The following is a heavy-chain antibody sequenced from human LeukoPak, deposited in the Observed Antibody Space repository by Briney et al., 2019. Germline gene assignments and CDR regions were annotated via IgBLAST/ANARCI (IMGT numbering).Heavy chain of an antibody. CDR3: ASFGGLWFGELLNDY. CDR2: INPNSGGT. J-gene: IGHJ4*02. Sequence: GASVKVSCKASGYTFTGYYMHWVRQAPGQGLEWMRWINPNSGGTNYAQKFQGRVTMTRDTSISTAYMELSRLRSDDTAVYYCASFGGLWFGELLNDYWGQGTLVTVSS. D-gene: IGHD3-10*01. CDR1: GYTFTGYY. V-gene: IGHV1-2*02.